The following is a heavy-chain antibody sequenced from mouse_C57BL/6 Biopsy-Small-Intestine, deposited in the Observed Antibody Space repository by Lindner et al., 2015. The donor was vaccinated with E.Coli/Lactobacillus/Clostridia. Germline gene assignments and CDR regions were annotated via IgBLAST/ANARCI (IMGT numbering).Heavy chain of an antibody. CDR2: IYPGSGSA. J-gene: IGHJ4*01. CDR1: GYTFTNYW. Sequence: VQLQESGAELVKPGASVKMSCKASGYTFTNYWMTWVRQRPGQGLEWIGDIYPGSGSAHYNEKFKSKATLTGDTSSNTVYMQLSSLTSEDSAVYYCALYDRDFAMDYWGQGTSVTVSS. D-gene: IGHD2-12*01. CDR3: ALYDRDFAMDY. V-gene: IGHV1-55*01.